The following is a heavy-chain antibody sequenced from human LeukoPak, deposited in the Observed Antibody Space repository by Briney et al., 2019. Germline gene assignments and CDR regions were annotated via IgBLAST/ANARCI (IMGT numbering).Heavy chain of an antibody. J-gene: IGHJ4*02. Sequence: GGSLRLSCAASGFTFTDYWMSWVRQAPGKGLEWVVNIKRDGSEKYYVDSVKGRFTISRDNAKNSLFLQMNSLRAEDTAVYYCVRGDNRDYWGQGTLVTVSS. CDR2: IKRDGSEK. CDR1: GFTFTDYW. V-gene: IGHV3-7*04. CDR3: VRGDNRDY. D-gene: IGHD2/OR15-2a*01.